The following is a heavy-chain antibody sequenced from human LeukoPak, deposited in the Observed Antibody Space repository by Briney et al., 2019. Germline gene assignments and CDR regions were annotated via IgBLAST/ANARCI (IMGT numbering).Heavy chain of an antibody. CDR3: ARGSSSSWSAVDY. V-gene: IGHV4-59*01. J-gene: IGHJ4*02. CDR2: IYYSGSS. CDR1: GVSINGYY. Sequence: SETLSLTCTVSGVSINGYYWSWIRQPPGKGLEWIGYIYYSGSSNNNPSLKSRVTISVDTSKNQFSLKLSSVTAADTAVYYCARGSSSSWSAVDYWGQGTLVTVSS. D-gene: IGHD6-13*01.